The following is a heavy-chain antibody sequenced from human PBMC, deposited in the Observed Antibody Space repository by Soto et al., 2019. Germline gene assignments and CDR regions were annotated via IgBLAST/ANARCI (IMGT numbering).Heavy chain of an antibody. CDR2: ISAYNGNT. CDR1: GYTFTSYG. CDR3: ARDRGYCSGGSCWTNFDY. J-gene: IGHJ4*02. D-gene: IGHD2-15*01. V-gene: IGHV1-18*01. Sequence: QVQLVQSGAEVKKPGASVKVSCKASGYTFTSYGISWVRQAPGQGLEWMGWISAYNGNTNYAQKLQGRVTMTTDTSTSTAYMELRSLRSDDTAVYSCARDRGYCSGGSCWTNFDYWGQGTLVTFSS.